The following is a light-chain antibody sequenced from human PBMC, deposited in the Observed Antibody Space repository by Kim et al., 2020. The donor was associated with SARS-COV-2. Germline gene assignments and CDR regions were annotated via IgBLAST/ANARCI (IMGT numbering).Light chain of an antibody. J-gene: IGKJ3*01. CDR2: AAS. V-gene: IGKV1-16*01. CDR1: QGISIS. Sequence: DIQMTQSPSSLSASVGDRITITCRASQGISISLAWFQQKPGKAPNSLIYAASNLQSGVPSRFSGSGSGTDFTLTIRSLQPEDFATYDSLQGNNCPFTFGPGTKVD. CDR3: LQGNNCPFT.